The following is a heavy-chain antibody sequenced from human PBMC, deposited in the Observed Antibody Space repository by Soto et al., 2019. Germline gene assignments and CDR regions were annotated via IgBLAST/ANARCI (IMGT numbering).Heavy chain of an antibody. J-gene: IGHJ6*03. CDR3: AREEALWFGELLPHYYMDV. D-gene: IGHD3-10*01. V-gene: IGHV1-18*01. CDR2: ISAYNGNT. CDR1: GYTFTSYG. Sequence: QVQLVQSGAEVKKPGASVKVSCKASGYTFTSYGISWVRQAPGQGLEWMGWISAYNGNTNYAQKLQGRVTMTTDTSTSTAYMELRSLRSDYTAVYYCAREEALWFGELLPHYYMDVWGKGPTVTVSS.